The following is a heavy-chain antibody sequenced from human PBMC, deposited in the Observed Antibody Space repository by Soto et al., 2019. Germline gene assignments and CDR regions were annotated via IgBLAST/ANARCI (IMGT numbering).Heavy chain of an antibody. CDR1: GFTYNIND. CDR2: IRGSGST. D-gene: IGHD3-16*01. CDR3: VKNRGVYDG. J-gene: IGHJ4*02. Sequence: EVQLLESGGNLVQPGGSLRLSCAASGFTYNINDMTWVRQAPGKGLEWVSTIRGSGSTSYADSVEGRFTISRDNSKNTLYLQMKSLRAEDTALYYCVKNRGVYDGWGRGTLVTVSS. V-gene: IGHV3-23*01.